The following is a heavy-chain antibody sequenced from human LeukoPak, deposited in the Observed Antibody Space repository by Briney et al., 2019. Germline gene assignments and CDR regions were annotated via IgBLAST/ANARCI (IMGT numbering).Heavy chain of an antibody. Sequence: GGSLRLSCAASGFTFSSYAMHWVRQAPGKGLEWVAVVSSDGGNKYYADSVKGHFTISRDNSKSTLYLQMNSLRPEDTAVYYCARAEGHYTYWSYFDYWGQGTLVTVSS. CDR2: VSSDGGNK. CDR1: GFTFSSYA. J-gene: IGHJ4*02. D-gene: IGHD2-21*01. V-gene: IGHV3-30-3*01. CDR3: ARAEGHYTYWSYFDY.